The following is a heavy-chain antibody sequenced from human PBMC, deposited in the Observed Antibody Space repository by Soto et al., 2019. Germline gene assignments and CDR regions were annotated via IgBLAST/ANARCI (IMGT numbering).Heavy chain of an antibody. D-gene: IGHD1-26*01. CDR3: ARDRIVVPLHEVGALDI. CDR2: IFYSGSF. CDR1: GGSISSGTSY. J-gene: IGHJ3*02. Sequence: SETLSLTCTVSGGSISSGTSYWSWIRQRPGKGLEWIGYIFYSGSFYYTPSLRGRVTILADTSKNQFSLKLSSVTAADTAVYYCARDRIVVPLHEVGALDIWGQGTMVTGS. V-gene: IGHV4-31*03.